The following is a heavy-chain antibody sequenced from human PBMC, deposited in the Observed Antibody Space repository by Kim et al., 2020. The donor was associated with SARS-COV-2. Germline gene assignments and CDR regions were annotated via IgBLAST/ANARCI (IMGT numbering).Heavy chain of an antibody. CDR2: IDGSDGTT. V-gene: IGHV3-23*01. J-gene: IGHJ4*02. Sequence: GGSLRLSCRTSGFTFTGHAMSWVRQAPGKGLEWVSSIDGSDGTTYYVASVKGRFSISRDDSKNTLDLQMSALRADDTAAYYCLKGGWGWIWDYWGQGTLVTVSS. CDR1: GFTFTGHA. CDR3: LKGGWGWIWDY. D-gene: IGHD2-21*01.